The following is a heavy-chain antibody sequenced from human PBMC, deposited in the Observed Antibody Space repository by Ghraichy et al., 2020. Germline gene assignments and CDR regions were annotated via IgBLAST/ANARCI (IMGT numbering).Heavy chain of an antibody. Sequence: ESPNISCTVSGGSSSNYSWTWIRQSPGKGLEWIGYMYFSGSTSYNPLLQSRATVSVDTSKNQFSLKLRSVTAADTAVYYCARLVSGYFYGSGSHYFFDSWDQGTLVTVSS. CDR2: MYFSGST. V-gene: IGHV4-59*01. CDR3: ARLVSGYFYGSGSHYFFDS. J-gene: IGHJ4*02. CDR1: GGSSSNYS. D-gene: IGHD3-10*01.